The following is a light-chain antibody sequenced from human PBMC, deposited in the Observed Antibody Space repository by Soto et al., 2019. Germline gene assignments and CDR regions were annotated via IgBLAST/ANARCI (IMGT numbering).Light chain of an antibody. CDR3: LQYHNLWA. J-gene: IGKJ1*01. Sequence: EIVMTQSPATLSVSPGERATPSCRASQSVSSNLAWYQQEPGQAPRLLIYGASTRATGIPARFSGSGSGTEFTLTISGLQSDDFTVYSCLQYHNLWAFGQGTKV. CDR2: GAS. V-gene: IGKV3-15*01. CDR1: QSVSSN.